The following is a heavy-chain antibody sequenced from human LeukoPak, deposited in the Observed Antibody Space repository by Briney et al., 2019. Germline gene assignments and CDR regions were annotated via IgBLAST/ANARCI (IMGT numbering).Heavy chain of an antibody. D-gene: IGHD3-10*01. CDR1: GFTFSGYW. CDR3: ASYYYGSGTSLGY. Sequence: GGSLRLSCAASGFTFSGYWVTWVRQAPGKGLEWVANINQAASEKYYVGSVKGRFTISRDNAKNSLYLQMNSLRAEDTAVYYCASYYYGSGTSLGYWGQGTLVTVSS. V-gene: IGHV3-7*01. J-gene: IGHJ4*02. CDR2: INQAASEK.